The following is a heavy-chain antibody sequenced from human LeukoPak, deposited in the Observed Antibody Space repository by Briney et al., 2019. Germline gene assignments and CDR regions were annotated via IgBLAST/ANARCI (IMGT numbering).Heavy chain of an antibody. CDR1: GYSISSDYY. CDR3: ARIRGGSFYYYYYIDV. J-gene: IGHJ6*03. V-gene: IGHV4-38-2*01. Sequence: PSETLSLTCAVSGYSISSDYYWGWIRQAPGKGLEWIGSIYHSGSTYYNPSLKSRVTMLLDTSKKQFSLKLSSVTAADTAVYYCARIRGGSFYYYYYIDVWGKGTTVTVSS. CDR2: IYHSGST. D-gene: IGHD2-15*01.